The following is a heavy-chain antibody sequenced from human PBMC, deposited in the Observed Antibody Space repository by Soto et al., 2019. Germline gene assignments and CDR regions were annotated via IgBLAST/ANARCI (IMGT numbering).Heavy chain of an antibody. CDR2: ISAYNGNT. Sequence: QVQLVQSGAEVKKPGASVKVSCKASGYTFTSYGISWVRQAPGQGLEWMGWISAYNGNTNYAQKLQGRVTMTTDTSTSTAYVELRSLRSDDTAVYYCARDPAVYCSGGSCYGVHYYGMDVWGQGTTVTVSS. CDR1: GYTFTSYG. CDR3: ARDPAVYCSGGSCYGVHYYGMDV. J-gene: IGHJ6*02. D-gene: IGHD2-15*01. V-gene: IGHV1-18*01.